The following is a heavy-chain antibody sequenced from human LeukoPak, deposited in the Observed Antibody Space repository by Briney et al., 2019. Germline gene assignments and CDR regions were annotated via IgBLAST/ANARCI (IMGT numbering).Heavy chain of an antibody. V-gene: IGHV1-2*02. J-gene: IGHJ4*02. Sequence: ASVKVSCKASGYTFTGYYMHWVRQAPGQGLGWMGWINPNSGGTNYAQKFQGRVTMTRDTSISTAYMELSRLRSDDTAVYYCARSRSSWYYYFDYWGQGTLVTVSS. CDR1: GYTFTGYY. D-gene: IGHD6-13*01. CDR3: ARSRSSWYYYFDY. CDR2: INPNSGGT.